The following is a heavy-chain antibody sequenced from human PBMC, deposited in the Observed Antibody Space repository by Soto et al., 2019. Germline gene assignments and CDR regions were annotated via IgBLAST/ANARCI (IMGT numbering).Heavy chain of an antibody. CDR2: ISYDGSNR. CDR3: AKDRCGSWTFDY. V-gene: IGHV3-30*18. J-gene: IGHJ4*02. Sequence: QVQLVESGGGVVQPGRSLRLSCAASGFTFSSYGMHWVRQAPGKGLEWVAVISYDGSNRYYADSVKGRFTISRDHSKNTLYLQMNSLRAEDTAVYYCAKDRCGSWTFDYWGQGTLVTVSS. CDR1: GFTFSSYG. D-gene: IGHD3-3*01.